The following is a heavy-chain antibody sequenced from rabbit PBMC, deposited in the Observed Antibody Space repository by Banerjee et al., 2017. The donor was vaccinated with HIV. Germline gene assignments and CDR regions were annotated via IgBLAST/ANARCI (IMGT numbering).Heavy chain of an antibody. CDR1: GFSFSSSYW. CDR3: ARRLGSYSDGYLHL. V-gene: IGHV1S45*01. Sequence: QEQLVESGGGLVQPEGSLTLTCTASGFSFSSSYWICWVRQAPGKGLELIACIGTINGDTYYASWAKGRFTISKTSSTTVTLQMTSLTAADTATYFCARRLGSYSDGYLHLWGPGTLVTVS. D-gene: IGHD7-1*01. CDR2: IGTINGDT. J-gene: IGHJ4*01.